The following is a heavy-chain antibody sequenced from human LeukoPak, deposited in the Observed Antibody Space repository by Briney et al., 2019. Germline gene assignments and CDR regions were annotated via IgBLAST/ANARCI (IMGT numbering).Heavy chain of an antibody. Sequence: GGSLRLSCEVSGFTFSSYWMNWVRQAPGKGLEWVANIKQDGSDKYYVDSVKGRFTISRDNAKNSLYLQMNSLRAEDTAVYYCAIVPRAAAGPSARSPFHYWGQGTLVTVSS. CDR2: IKQDGSDK. J-gene: IGHJ4*02. V-gene: IGHV3-7*01. D-gene: IGHD6-13*01. CDR1: GFTFSSYW. CDR3: AIVPRAAAGPSARSPFHY.